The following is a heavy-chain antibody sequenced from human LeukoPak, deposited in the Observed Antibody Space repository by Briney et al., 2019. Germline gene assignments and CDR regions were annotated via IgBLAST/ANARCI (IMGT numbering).Heavy chain of an antibody. V-gene: IGHV3-30*04. CDR2: ISYDGSNK. D-gene: IGHD1-26*01. CDR1: GFTFSSYA. Sequence: GRSLRLSCAASGFTFSSYAMHWVRQAPGKGLEWVAVISYDGSNKYYADSVKGRFTISRDNSKNTLYLQMNSLRAEDTAVYYCARNSGSYAFDYWGQGTLVTVSS. J-gene: IGHJ4*02. CDR3: ARNSGSYAFDY.